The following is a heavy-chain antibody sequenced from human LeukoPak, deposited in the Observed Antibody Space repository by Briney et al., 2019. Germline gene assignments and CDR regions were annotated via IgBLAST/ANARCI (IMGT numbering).Heavy chain of an antibody. Sequence: ASVKVSCKGSGYTFTDYYLHWVRQAPGQGLEWVGYINPRDGGTSSPPNFRGRVTMTTDASSSTVYMELGRLTSDDTAIYYGSSEGSGRLSKDFDYWGLGTLVTVSS. D-gene: IGHD2-15*01. CDR2: INPRDGGT. CDR3: SSEGSGRLSKDFDY. CDR1: GYTFTDYY. J-gene: IGHJ4*02. V-gene: IGHV1-2*02.